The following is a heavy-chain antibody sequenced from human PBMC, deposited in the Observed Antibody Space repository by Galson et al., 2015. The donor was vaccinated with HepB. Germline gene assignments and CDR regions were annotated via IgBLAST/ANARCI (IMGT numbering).Heavy chain of an antibody. CDR2: INHSGST. V-gene: IGHV4-34*01. CDR1: GGSFSGYY. Sequence: ETLSLTCAVYGGSFSGYYWSWIRQPPGKGLEWIGEINHSGSTNYNPSLKSRVTISVDTSKNQFSLKLSSVTAADTAVYYCARAIVVVPAAPRRFDLWGQGTLVTVSS. J-gene: IGHJ5*02. CDR3: ARAIVVVPAAPRRFDL. D-gene: IGHD2-2*01.